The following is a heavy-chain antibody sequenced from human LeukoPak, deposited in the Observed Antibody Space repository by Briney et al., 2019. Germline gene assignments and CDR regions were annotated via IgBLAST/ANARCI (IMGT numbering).Heavy chain of an antibody. CDR3: ARDRASGWYRGDYDY. CDR2: IGWSGSST. J-gene: IGHJ4*02. CDR1: GFTLDDYG. D-gene: IGHD6-19*01. V-gene: IGHV3-20*04. Sequence: GGSLRLSCAASGFTLDDYGMSWVRQAPGKGLEWVSGIGWSGSSTGYADSVKGRITISIDNAKNSLYLQLNSLRAEDTAFYYCARDRASGWYRGDYDYWGQGTLVTVSS.